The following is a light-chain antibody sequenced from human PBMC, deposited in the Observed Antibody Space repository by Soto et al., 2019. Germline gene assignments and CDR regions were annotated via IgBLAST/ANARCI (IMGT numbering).Light chain of an antibody. CDR2: ETS. Sequence: DIHMTQSPSTLSASVGDRVTISPRATQSYSVWLAWYPQKRGKAPNLLLYETSSLETGVPSRFSGSGSGTEFTLTIRSLQPDDFATYYCQHYNDYSWTFGQGTKVEIK. CDR1: QSYSVW. V-gene: IGKV1-5*03. CDR3: QHYNDYSWT. J-gene: IGKJ1*01.